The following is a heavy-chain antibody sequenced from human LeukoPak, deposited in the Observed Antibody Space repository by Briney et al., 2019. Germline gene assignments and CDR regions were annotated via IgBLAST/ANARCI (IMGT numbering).Heavy chain of an antibody. V-gene: IGHV3-7*01. D-gene: IGHD3-3*01. CDR2: IKEDGREK. J-gene: IGHJ4*02. Sequence: GSLRLSCEVSGFTIRNQWMSWVRQAPGKGLEWVANIKEDGREKYYVDSVKGRFTISRDNAKNSLYLQMNSLRAEDTAVYYCARDEWDYWGQGTLVTVSS. CDR1: GFTIRNQW. CDR3: ARDEWDY.